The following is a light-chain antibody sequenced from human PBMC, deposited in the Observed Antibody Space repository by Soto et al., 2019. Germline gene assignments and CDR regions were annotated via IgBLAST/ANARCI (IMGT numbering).Light chain of an antibody. J-gene: IGKJ1*01. V-gene: IGKV3-20*01. CDR2: GAS. CDR1: QSVSSSD. CDR3: QQYGSSPWT. Sequence: EIVLTQSPGTLSLSPGERATLSCRASQSVSSSDLAWYQQKPGQAPRPLIYGASSRATGIPDRFSGSGSGTDFTLTISRLEPEDFAVYYCQQYGSSPWTFGQGTKVDIK.